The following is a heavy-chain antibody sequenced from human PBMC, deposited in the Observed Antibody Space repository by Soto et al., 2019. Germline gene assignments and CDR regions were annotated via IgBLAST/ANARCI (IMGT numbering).Heavy chain of an antibody. V-gene: IGHV1-69*06. CDR3: ARLIDYGSGEYFQH. Sequence: SVKVSCKASGGTFSSNAISWVRQAPGQGLEWMGGIIPIFGTANYAQKFQGQVTISADKSISTAYLQWSSLKASDTAMYYCARLIDYGSGEYFQHWGQGTLVTVSS. D-gene: IGHD3-10*01. CDR1: GGTFSSNA. J-gene: IGHJ1*01. CDR2: IIPIFGTA.